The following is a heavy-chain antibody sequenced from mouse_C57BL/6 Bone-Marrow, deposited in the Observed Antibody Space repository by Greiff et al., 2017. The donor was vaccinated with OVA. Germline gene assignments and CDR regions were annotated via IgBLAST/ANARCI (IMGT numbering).Heavy chain of an antibody. V-gene: IGHV1-81*01. Sequence: VQLKESGAELARPGASVKLSCKASGYTFTSYGISWVKQRTGQGLEWIGEIYPRSGNTYYNEKFKGKATLTADKSSSTAYMELRSLTSEDSAVYFCARGAFRAYWGQGTTLTVSS. CDR2: IYPRSGNT. CDR1: GYTFTSYG. J-gene: IGHJ2*01. CDR3: ARGAFRAY. D-gene: IGHD3-2*02.